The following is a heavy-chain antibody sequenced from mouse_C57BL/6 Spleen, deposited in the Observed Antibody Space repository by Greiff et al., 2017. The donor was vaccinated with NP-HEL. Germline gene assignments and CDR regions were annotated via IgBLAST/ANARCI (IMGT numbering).Heavy chain of an antibody. V-gene: IGHV5-4*01. CDR1: GFTFSSYA. D-gene: IGHD1-1*01. CDR3: ARERANYYGSSPYYFDY. CDR2: ISDGGSYT. J-gene: IGHJ2*01. Sequence: DVKLVESGGGLVKPGGSLKLSCAASGFTFSSYAMSWVRQTPEKRLEWVATISDGGSYTYYPDNVKGRFTISRDNAKNNLYLQMSHLKSEDTAMYYCARERANYYGSSPYYFDYWGQGTTLTVSS.